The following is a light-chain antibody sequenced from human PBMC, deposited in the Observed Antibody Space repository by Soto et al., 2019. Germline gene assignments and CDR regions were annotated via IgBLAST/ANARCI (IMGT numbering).Light chain of an antibody. CDR2: DAS. CDR3: QQRSTWPLT. Sequence: EIVLTQSPATLSLSPGERATLSCSASQSVSNYLLWYQHKPGQAPRLLIYDASNRATDIPARFSGSGSGTDFTRTISSREPEDFAVYYCQQRSTWPLTFGGGTKVEIK. V-gene: IGKV3-11*01. CDR1: QSVSNY. J-gene: IGKJ4*01.